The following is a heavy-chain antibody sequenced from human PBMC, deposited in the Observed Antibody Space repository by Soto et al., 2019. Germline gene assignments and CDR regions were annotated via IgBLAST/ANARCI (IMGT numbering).Heavy chain of an antibody. Sequence: GGSLRRSCAASGCTFSSYGMHWVRQAPGKGLEWVAVISYDGSNKYYADSVKGRFTISRDNSKNTLYLQMNSLTAEDTAVYYCAKVPDYYYGMDVWGQGTTVTVSS. V-gene: IGHV3-30*18. CDR1: GCTFSSYG. CDR2: ISYDGSNK. J-gene: IGHJ6*02. CDR3: AKVPDYYYGMDV.